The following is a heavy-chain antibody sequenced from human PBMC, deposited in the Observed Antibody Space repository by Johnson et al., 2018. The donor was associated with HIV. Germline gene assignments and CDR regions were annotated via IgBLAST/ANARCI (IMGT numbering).Heavy chain of an antibody. D-gene: IGHD3-10*01. CDR2: IYSGGRT. V-gene: IGHV3-53*01. CDR3: ARDRLLWFRELWPHDALDI. Sequence: VQLVESGGGLIQPGGSLRLSCAASGFTVSTNYMSWVRQAPGKGLEWVSVIYSGGRTHYADSVKGRFIISRDKSKNSLYLQMNSLRAEDTALYYCARDRLLWFRELWPHDALDIWGQGTMVTVSS. CDR1: GFTVSTNY. J-gene: IGHJ3*02.